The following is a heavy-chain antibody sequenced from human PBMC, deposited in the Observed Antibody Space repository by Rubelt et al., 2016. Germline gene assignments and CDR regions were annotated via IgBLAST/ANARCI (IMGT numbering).Heavy chain of an antibody. Sequence: QVQLQESGPGLVKTSQTLSLTCTVSGASITSGLYYWSWIRQHPGKGLEWIGYIYDSGTTNYNPSLKSRLIISVDTSKNQFSRKLNSVTAADTAMYYCARGYSSSSHYFDYWGRGTLVTVSS. J-gene: IGHJ4*02. CDR3: ARGYSSSSHYFDY. CDR1: GASITSGLYY. D-gene: IGHD6-6*01. V-gene: IGHV4-31*03. CDR2: IYDSGTT.